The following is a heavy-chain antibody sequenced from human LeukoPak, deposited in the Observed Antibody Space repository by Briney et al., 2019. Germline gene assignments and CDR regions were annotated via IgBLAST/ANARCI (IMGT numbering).Heavy chain of an antibody. V-gene: IGHV3-21*01. D-gene: IGHD2-21*02. CDR1: GFTLSSYS. CDR2: ISSSSSYR. CDR3: AKDKRALLHYMDV. Sequence: RGSLRLSCAASGFTLSSYSMNWVRQAPGKWLEWVSSISSSSSYRYYADSVKGRFTISRDNAKNSLYLQMNSLRAEDTAVYYCAKDKRALLHYMDVWGKGTTVTISS. J-gene: IGHJ6*03.